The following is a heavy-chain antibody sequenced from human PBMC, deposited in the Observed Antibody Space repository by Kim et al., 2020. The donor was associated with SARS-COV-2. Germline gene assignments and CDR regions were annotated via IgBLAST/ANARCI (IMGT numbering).Heavy chain of an antibody. J-gene: IGHJ6*03. CDR3: ARGIYSYGQRSYYYYYYMDV. D-gene: IGHD5-18*01. V-gene: IGHV4-34*01. CDR2: INHSGST. Sequence: SETLSLTCAVYGGSFSGYYWSWIRQPPGKGLEWIGEINHSGSTNYNPSLKSRVTISVDTSKNQFSLKLSSVTAADTAVYYCARGIYSYGQRSYYYYYYMDVWGKGTTVTVSS. CDR1: GGSFSGYY.